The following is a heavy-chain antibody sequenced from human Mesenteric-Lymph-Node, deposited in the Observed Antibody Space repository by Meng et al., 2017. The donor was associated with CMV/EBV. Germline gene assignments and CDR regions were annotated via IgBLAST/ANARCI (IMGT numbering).Heavy chain of an antibody. CDR2: VFYSGST. J-gene: IGHJ4*02. CDR1: GGSFSGYY. CDR3: ARKVVPAAPFDY. Sequence: SETLSLTCAVYGGSFSGYYWSWIRQPPGKGLEWIGYVFYSGSTNYNPSLKSRVTISVDTSKNQFSLKLSSVTAADTAIYYCARKVVPAAPFDYWGQGTLVTVSS. V-gene: IGHV4-59*01. D-gene: IGHD2-2*01.